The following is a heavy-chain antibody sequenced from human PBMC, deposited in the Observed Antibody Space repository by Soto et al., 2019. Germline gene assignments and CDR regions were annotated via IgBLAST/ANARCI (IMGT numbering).Heavy chain of an antibody. CDR3: GPPAFEARGYCSGGSCYNWFDP. Sequence: EVQLLESGGGLVQPGGSLRLSCAASGFTFSSYAMSWVRQAPGKGLEWGSAISGSGGSTYYADSAKGRFTISRDNSKNTLYLQMNSLRAEDTAVYYCGPPAFEARGYCSGGSCYNWFDPWGQGTLVTVSS. D-gene: IGHD2-15*01. CDR1: GFTFSSYA. J-gene: IGHJ5*02. CDR2: ISGSGGST. V-gene: IGHV3-23*01.